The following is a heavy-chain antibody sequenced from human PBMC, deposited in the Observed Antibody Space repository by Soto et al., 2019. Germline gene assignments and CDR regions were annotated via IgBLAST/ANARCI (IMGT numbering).Heavy chain of an antibody. CDR3: ARKHAGYFSGIDY. CDR1: GDSITSGGYY. V-gene: IGHV4-31*03. J-gene: IGHJ4*02. D-gene: IGHD2-15*01. CDR2: IYGRGGSGST. Sequence: SETLSLTCTVTGDSITSGGYYWSWIRQHPGKGLEWLGYIYGRGGSGSTLYNPSLKSRITLSLDTSKTQFSLNLSSVTVADTAVYFCARKHAGYFSGIDYWGQGALVTVSS.